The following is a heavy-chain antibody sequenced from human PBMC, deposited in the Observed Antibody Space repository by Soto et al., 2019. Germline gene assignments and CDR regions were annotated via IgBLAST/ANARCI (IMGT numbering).Heavy chain of an antibody. J-gene: IGHJ4*02. CDR2: IYSGGSR. V-gene: IGHV3-53*01. D-gene: IGHD3-10*01. CDR1: GFSVSGNY. CDR3: ARSMMVRGVLFDL. Sequence: EVLVVESGGGLVQPGGSLRLSCEVSGFSVSGNYMSWVRQAPGKGLDWVSVIYSGGSRYYADSVRGRFTISRDESQNTLYLQMNNLRAEDTAVYYCARSMMVRGVLFDLWGRGSLVSVSS.